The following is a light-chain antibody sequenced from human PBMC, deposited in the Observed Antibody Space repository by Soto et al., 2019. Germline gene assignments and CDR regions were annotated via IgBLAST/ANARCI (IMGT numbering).Light chain of an antibody. CDR3: QEYYSTPIT. CDR1: QNVLYSSNNKNY. J-gene: IGKJ5*01. CDR2: WAS. V-gene: IGKV4-1*01. Sequence: DIVMTQSPDSLAVSLGERATINCKSSQNVLYSSNNKNYLAWYQQKPGQPPKLLIYWASTRESGVPDRFSGSGSVIDFTLTISSLHAEDVAVYYCQEYYSTPITFGQGTRLEI.